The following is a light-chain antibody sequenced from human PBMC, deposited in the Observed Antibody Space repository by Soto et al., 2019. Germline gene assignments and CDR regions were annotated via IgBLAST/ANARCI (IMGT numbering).Light chain of an antibody. CDR3: QLYGSSPFA. J-gene: IGKJ3*01. Sequence: EIVLTQSPGTLSLSPGERATLSCRASQSISSSYLAWYQQKPGQAPSLLIYGASSRATGIPDRFSGSGSGTDFTLTISRLEPEDLAVYYCQLYGSSPFAFGPGTKVDIK. V-gene: IGKV3-20*01. CDR2: GAS. CDR1: QSISSSY.